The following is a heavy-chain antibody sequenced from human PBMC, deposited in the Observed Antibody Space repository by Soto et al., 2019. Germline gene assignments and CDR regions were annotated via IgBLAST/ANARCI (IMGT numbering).Heavy chain of an antibody. CDR3: VKDSRSLTRITFFGVDSMDV. CDR1: GLTLNSYG. D-gene: IGHD3-3*01. J-gene: IGHJ6*03. V-gene: IGHV3-23*01. Sequence: EVQLLESGGGLVQPGGSLRVSCVASGLTLNSYGMSWVRQAPGKGLEWVAAISDSGGNTYYADSVKGRFTISRDNSKNTLYLQMISLRLEDTAVYYCVKDSRSLTRITFFGVDSMDVWGKGTTVIVSS. CDR2: ISDSGGNT.